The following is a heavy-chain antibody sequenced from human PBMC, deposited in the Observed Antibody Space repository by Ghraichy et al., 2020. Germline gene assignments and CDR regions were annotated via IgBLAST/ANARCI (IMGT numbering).Heavy chain of an antibody. CDR1: GFTFSSYS. J-gene: IGHJ6*02. CDR3: ARGYTVVSLFFYDGIDV. CDR2: ITSSSRTK. Sequence: GGSLRLSCVGSGFTFSSYSMNWVRQSPGKGLEWVSYITSSSRTKSYADSVKGRFTISRDNAQNSLYLQMNSLRDEDTAVYYCARGYTVVSLFFYDGIDVWGQGTTVTVSS. D-gene: IGHD4-23*01. V-gene: IGHV3-48*02.